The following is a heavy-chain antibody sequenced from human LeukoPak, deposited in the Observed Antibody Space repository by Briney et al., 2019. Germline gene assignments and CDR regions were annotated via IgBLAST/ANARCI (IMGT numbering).Heavy chain of an antibody. Sequence: PSETLSLTCTVSGGSISTYYWSWIRQPPGKGLEWIGYVYYSGSTNYNPSLKSRVTISADTSKNQFSLKLSSVTAADTAVYYRARGGVYNFGYWGQGTLVTVSS. CDR1: GGSISTYY. J-gene: IGHJ4*02. CDR3: ARGGVYNFGY. D-gene: IGHD2-8*01. V-gene: IGHV4-59*01. CDR2: VYYSGST.